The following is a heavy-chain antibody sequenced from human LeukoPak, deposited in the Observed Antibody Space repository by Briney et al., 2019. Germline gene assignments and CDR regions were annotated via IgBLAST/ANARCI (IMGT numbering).Heavy chain of an antibody. CDR1: GGSISSYY. CDR2: IYYSGST. J-gene: IGHJ5*02. V-gene: IGHV4-59*01. D-gene: IGHD6-19*01. Sequence: SETLSLTCTVSGGSISSYYWSWIRQPPGKGLELIGYIYYSGSTNYNPSLKSRVTISVDTSKNQFSLKLSSVTAADTAVYYCARTANSSGWYVWWFDPWGQGTLVTVSS. CDR3: ARTANSSGWYVWWFDP.